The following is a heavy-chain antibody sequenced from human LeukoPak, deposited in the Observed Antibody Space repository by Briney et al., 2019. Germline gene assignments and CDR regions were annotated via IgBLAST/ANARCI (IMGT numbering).Heavy chain of an antibody. V-gene: IGHV3-23*01. Sequence: GGSLRLSCAASGFSFSNSAMSWVRQAPGKGLEWVSGISGDSGGTNYADSVKGRFTISRDNSKNTLYLQMNSLRAEDTAAYYCAKDGGPTVFYYFDSWGQGTLVTVSS. CDR1: GFSFSNSA. CDR3: AKDGGPTVFYYFDS. CDR2: ISGDSGGT. J-gene: IGHJ4*02. D-gene: IGHD1-1*01.